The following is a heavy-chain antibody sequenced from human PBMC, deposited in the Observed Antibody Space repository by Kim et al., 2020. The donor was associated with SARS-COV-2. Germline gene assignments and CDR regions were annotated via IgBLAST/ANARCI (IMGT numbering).Heavy chain of an antibody. Sequence: SETLSLTCTVSGGSISSSSYYWGWIRQPPGKGLVWIGSIFYPGSTKYNPSLRSRVTISANTSKTQFSLKLSSVTAEATAVYYWARHNYYVSSTSGDAF. D-gene: IGHD3-22*01. CDR1: GGSISSSSYY. CDR2: IFYPGST. J-gene: IGHJ3*01. V-gene: IGHV4-39*01. CDR3: ARHNYYVSSTSGDAF.